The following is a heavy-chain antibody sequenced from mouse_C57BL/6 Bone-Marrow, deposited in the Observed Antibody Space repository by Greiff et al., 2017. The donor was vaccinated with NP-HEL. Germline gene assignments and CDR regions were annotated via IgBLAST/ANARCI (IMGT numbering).Heavy chain of an antibody. D-gene: IGHD2-4*01. CDR2: ISNKANGYTI. Sequence: EVKLVESGGGLVQPGGSLSLSCAASGFTFTDYYMSWVRQPPGKALEWVGLISNKANGYTIECSASVKGRFTISRDNSQRILYLQMNALRAEDSATYYCARSIYYDYADDPFYGMDYWGQGTSVTVSS. CDR1: GFTFTDYY. CDR3: ARSIYYDYADDPFYGMDY. J-gene: IGHJ4*01. V-gene: IGHV7-3*01.